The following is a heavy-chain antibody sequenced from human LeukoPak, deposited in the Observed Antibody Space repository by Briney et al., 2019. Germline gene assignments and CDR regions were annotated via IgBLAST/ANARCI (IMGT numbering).Heavy chain of an antibody. D-gene: IGHD5-24*01. CDR1: GFTFSSYA. CDR2: ISSNGDST. V-gene: IGHV3-64*01. Sequence: GGSLRPSCAAFGFTFSSYAMHWVRQAPGKGLEYVSAISSNGDSTYSANCVKGRFIISRDNSKNMLYLQMGSLRPEDMAMYYCARPGRDGYNYDAFDIWGQGTMVTVSS. J-gene: IGHJ3*02. CDR3: ARPGRDGYNYDAFDI.